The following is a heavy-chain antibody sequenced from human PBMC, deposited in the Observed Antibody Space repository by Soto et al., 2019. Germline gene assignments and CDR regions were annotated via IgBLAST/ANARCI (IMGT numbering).Heavy chain of an antibody. J-gene: IGHJ3*01. V-gene: IGHV4-39*01. CDR2: IYYSGST. D-gene: IGHD3-16*01. Sequence: SETLSLTCTVSGGSISSSSYYWGWIRQPPGKGLEWIGSIYYSGSTYYNPSLKSRVTISADTSKNQFSLKLSSVTAADTAVYYCATGFPIMITFGGVAPWVAFDVWGQGTMVTVSS. CDR1: GGSISSSSYY. CDR3: ATGFPIMITFGGVAPWVAFDV.